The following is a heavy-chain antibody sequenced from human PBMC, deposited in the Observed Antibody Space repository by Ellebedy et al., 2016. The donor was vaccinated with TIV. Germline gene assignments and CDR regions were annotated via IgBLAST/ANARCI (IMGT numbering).Heavy chain of an antibody. V-gene: IGHV1-18*01. Sequence: ASVKVSCXASGYTFTSYGISWVRQAPGQGLEWMGWISAYNGNTNYAQKLQGRVTMTTDTSTSTAYMELRSLRSDDTAVYYCARDGVTMIVYYGMDVWGQGTTVTVSS. J-gene: IGHJ6*02. D-gene: IGHD3-22*01. CDR1: GYTFTSYG. CDR2: ISAYNGNT. CDR3: ARDGVTMIVYYGMDV.